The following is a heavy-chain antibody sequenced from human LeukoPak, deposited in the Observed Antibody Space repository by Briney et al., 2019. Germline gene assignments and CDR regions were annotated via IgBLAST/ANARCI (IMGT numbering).Heavy chain of an antibody. V-gene: IGHV3-48*04. D-gene: IGHD3-22*01. CDR3: ARLFDSSGYIDY. CDR2: SSSIGGRT. J-gene: IGHJ4*02. Sequence: GGTLRLSCAASGFTFSSHGMNWVRQAPGKGLEWVSGSSSIGGRTYYADSVKGRFTISRDNAKNSLYLQMNSLRAEDTAVYYCARLFDSSGYIDYWGQGTLVTVSS. CDR1: GFTFSSHG.